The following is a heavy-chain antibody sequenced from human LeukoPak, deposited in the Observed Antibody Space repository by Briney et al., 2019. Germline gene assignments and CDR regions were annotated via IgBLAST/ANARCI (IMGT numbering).Heavy chain of an antibody. CDR1: GFTFSSYS. D-gene: IGHD4-11*01. V-gene: IGHV3-21*01. J-gene: IGHJ4*02. CDR2: ISSSSSYI. CDR3: ARDRDDYPYY. Sequence: GGSLRLSCAASGFTFSSYSRNWVRQAPGKGLEWVSSISSSSSYIYYADSVKGRFAISRDNAKNSLYLQMNSLRAEDTAVYYCARDRDDYPYYWGQGTLVTVSS.